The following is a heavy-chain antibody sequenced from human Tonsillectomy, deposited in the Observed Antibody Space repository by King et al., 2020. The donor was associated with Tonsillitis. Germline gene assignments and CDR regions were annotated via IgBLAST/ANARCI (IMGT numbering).Heavy chain of an antibody. J-gene: IGHJ6*03. V-gene: IGHV1-18*01. CDR1: GYTFTSYG. CDR2: ISAYNGDT. D-gene: IGHD1-7*01. CDR3: ARDMWNLHMDV. Sequence: QLVQSGAEVKKPGASVKVSCKASGYTFTSYGISWVRQAPGQGLEWMGWISAYNGDTNYAQKLQDRVTMTTDQSTSTAYMEVRSLRSDDTAVYYCARDMWNLHMDVWGKGTTVTVSS.